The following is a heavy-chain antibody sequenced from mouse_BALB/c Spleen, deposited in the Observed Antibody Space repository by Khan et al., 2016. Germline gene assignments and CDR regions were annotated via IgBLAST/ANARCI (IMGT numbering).Heavy chain of an antibody. D-gene: IGHD1-1*01. CDR2: INPDSSTI. CDR3: ARYYGSSSRAMDY. Sequence: EVKLLESGGGLVQPGGSLKLSCAASGFDFSRYWMSWVRQAPGKGLEWIGEINPDSSTINYTPSLKDKFIISRDNAKNTLYLQMSKVRSEDTALYYCARYYGSSSRAMDYWGQGTSVTVSS. V-gene: IGHV4-1*02. CDR1: GFDFSRYW. J-gene: IGHJ4*01.